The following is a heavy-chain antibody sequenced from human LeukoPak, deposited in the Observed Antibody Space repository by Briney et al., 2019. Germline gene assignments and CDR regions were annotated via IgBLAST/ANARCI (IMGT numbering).Heavy chain of an antibody. CDR2: IYYSGST. D-gene: IGHD6-19*01. CDR3: ARASGQWLAYYFDY. V-gene: IGHV4-59*08. J-gene: IGHJ4*02. CDR1: GGSISSYY. Sequence: PSETLSLTCTVSGGSISSYYWSWIRQPPGKGLEWIGYIYYSGSTNYNPSLKSRVTISVDTSKNQFPLKLSSVTAADTAVYYCARASGQWLAYYFDYWGQGTLVTVSS.